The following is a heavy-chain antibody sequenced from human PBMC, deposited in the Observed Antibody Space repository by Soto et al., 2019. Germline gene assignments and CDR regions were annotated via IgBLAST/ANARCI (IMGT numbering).Heavy chain of an antibody. V-gene: IGHV4-39*01. CDR2: IYYSGSS. CDR3: ARSGRRAMSIAARDDAFDI. Sequence: QLQLQESGPGLVKPSETLFLTCTVSGGSISSSSYYWGWIRQPPGKGLEWVGSIYYSGSSYYNPSLKSRVTISVDTSKSQFSLKLSSVTAADTAVYYCARSGRRAMSIAARDDAFDIWGQGTMVTVSS. CDR1: GGSISSSSYY. J-gene: IGHJ3*02. D-gene: IGHD6-6*01.